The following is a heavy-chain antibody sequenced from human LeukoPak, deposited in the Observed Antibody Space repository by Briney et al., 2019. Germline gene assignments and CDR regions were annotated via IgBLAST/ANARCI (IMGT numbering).Heavy chain of an antibody. CDR2: INAGNGNT. J-gene: IGHJ4*02. V-gene: IGHV1-3*01. Sequence: GASVKVSCKASGYTFTSYTMHWVRQAPGQRLEWMGWINAGNGNTKYSQKFQGRVTITRDTSASTAYMELSSLRSEDTAVYYCARGGYDFWSGYLYYWGQGTLVTVSS. CDR1: GYTFTSYT. D-gene: IGHD3-3*01. CDR3: ARGGYDFWSGYLYY.